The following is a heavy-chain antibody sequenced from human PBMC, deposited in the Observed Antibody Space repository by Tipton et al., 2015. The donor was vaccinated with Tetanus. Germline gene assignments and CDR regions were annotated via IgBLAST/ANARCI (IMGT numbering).Heavy chain of an antibody. J-gene: IGHJ3*02. CDR3: ARGPAWMLSAFDI. V-gene: IGHV3-74*01. Sequence: SLRLSCAASGFTFSSYWMHWVRQAPGKGLVWVSRINSDGSSTSYADSVKGRFTISRDNAKNTLYLQMNSLRAEDTAVYYCARGPAWMLSAFDIWGQGTMVTVSS. CDR2: INSDGSST. D-gene: IGHD2-8*01. CDR1: GFTFSSYW.